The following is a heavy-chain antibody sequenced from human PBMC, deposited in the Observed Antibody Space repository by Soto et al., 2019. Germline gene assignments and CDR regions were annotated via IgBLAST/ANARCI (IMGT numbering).Heavy chain of an antibody. D-gene: IGHD3-16*01. J-gene: IGHJ3*02. CDR3: ASLNSLAYVGDAFDI. CDR1: GFTFSNYW. CDR2: IKKDGSEK. Sequence: GGSLRLSCAASGFTFSNYWMSWVRQAPGKGLEWVANIKKDGSEKEYVEYVKGRFTISRDNAKSSLYLQMNTLRAEDTAVYYCASLNSLAYVGDAFDIWGQGTMVTVSS. V-gene: IGHV3-7*01.